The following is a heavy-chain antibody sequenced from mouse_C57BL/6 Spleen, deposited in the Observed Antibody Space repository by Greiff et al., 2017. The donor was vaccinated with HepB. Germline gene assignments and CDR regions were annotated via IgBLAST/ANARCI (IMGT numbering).Heavy chain of an antibody. CDR2: IDPETGGT. Sequence: VQLQQSGAELVRPGASVTLSCKASGYTFTDYEMHWVKQTPVHGLEWIGAIDPETGGTAYNQKFKGKAILTADKSSSTAYMELRSLTSEDSAVYYCTSYDGYPFDYWGQGTTLTVSS. J-gene: IGHJ2*01. D-gene: IGHD2-3*01. V-gene: IGHV1-15*01. CDR1: GYTFTDYE. CDR3: TSYDGYPFDY.